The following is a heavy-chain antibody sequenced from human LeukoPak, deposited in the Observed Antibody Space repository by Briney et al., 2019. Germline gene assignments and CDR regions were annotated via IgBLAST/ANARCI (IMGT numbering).Heavy chain of an antibody. CDR1: GYTFTSFG. CDR3: ARDVMVRNWFDP. Sequence: ASVKVSCKASGYTFTSFGITWVRQAPGQGLEWIGWISNFDAKTNYAQKFDGRVTMTTDSSTSTAYLELIRLKSDDTAVYYCARDVMVRNWFDPWGQGTLVTVS. D-gene: IGHD3-10*01. J-gene: IGHJ5*02. V-gene: IGHV1-18*04. CDR2: ISNFDAKT.